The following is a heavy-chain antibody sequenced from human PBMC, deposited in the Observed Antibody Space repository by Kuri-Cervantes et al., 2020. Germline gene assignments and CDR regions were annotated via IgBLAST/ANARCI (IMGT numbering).Heavy chain of an antibody. V-gene: IGHV3-30*12. CDR1: GFTFSSYG. Sequence: GGSLRLSCAASGFTFSSYGLHWVRQAPGKGLEWVSVISNDGKYIYYADSVKGRFTISRDNSKNTLYLQMNSLRAEDTAVYYCARPKAGSGFAFDIWGQGTMVTVSS. CDR3: ARPKAGSGFAFDI. D-gene: IGHD3-10*01. J-gene: IGHJ3*02. CDR2: ISNDGKYI.